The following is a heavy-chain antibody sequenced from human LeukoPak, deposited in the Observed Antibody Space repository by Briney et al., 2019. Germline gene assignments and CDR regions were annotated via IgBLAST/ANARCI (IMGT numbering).Heavy chain of an antibody. V-gene: IGHV4-38-2*02. CDR2: ISHSWMT. CDR1: GYSITSGFF. D-gene: IGHD1-26*01. J-gene: IGHJ4*02. Sequence: TSETLSLTCTVSGYSITSGFFWGWIRQPPGQGLEWIGSISHSWMTYHNPSLKSRVTMSVDTSKNQFSLELSSVTAADTAVYYCTRRISSGSYSDYWGQGSLVTVSS. CDR3: TRRISSGSYSDY.